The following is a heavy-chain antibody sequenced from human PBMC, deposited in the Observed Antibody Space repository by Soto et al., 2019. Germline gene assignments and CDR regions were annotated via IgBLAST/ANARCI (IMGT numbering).Heavy chain of an antibody. V-gene: IGHV3-74*01. D-gene: IGHD5-18*01. Sequence: GGSLRLSCAASGFTFSSYWMHWVRQAPGKGLVWVARINSDGSSTSIADSVKGRITISRDNAKNTLYLQMNSLRAEDTAVYYCARGVGTAMGKRGSFDYWGQVTLVTVSS. CDR2: INSDGSST. J-gene: IGHJ4*02. CDR1: GFTFSSYW. CDR3: ARGVGTAMGKRGSFDY.